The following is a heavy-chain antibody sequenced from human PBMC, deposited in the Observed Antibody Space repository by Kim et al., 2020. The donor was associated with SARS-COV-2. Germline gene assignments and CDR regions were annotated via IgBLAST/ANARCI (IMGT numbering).Heavy chain of an antibody. CDR3: ARHIPVVAATTRRWFDP. D-gene: IGHD2-15*01. V-gene: IGHV1-18*04. CDR2: ISAYNGNT. Sequence: ASVKVSCKASGYTFTSYGISWVRQAPGQGLEWMGWISAYNGNTNYAQKLQGRVTMTTDTSTSTAYMELRSLRSDDTAVYYCARHIPVVAATTRRWFDPWGQGTLVTVSS. CDR1: GYTFTSYG. J-gene: IGHJ5*02.